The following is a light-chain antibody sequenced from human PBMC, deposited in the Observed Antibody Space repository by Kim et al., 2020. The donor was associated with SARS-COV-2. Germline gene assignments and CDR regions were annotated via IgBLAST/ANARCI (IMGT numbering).Light chain of an antibody. V-gene: IGKV1-5*03. CDR3: QQYNSYPGT. CDR2: TAS. CDR1: QTISSW. J-gene: IGKJ1*01. Sequence: DIQMTQSPSTLSASVGDRVTITCRASQTISSWLAWYQQKPGKAPKLLIYTASRLESGVPSRFSGSGSGTEFILTISSLQPDDFATYYCQQYNSYPGTFGQGTKVDIK.